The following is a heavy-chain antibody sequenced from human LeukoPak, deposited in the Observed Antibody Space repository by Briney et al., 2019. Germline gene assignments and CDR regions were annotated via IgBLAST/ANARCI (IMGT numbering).Heavy chain of an antibody. CDR2: ISRTGSHT. CDR1: GFXFSDYY. V-gene: IGHV3-11*06. CDR3: AREYNAAFDI. Sequence: GGSLRLSCAASGFXFSDYYISWIRQAPGKGLEWLSYISRTGSHTPYADSVKGRFTVSRDNAKNSLSLELNSLRVDDTAIYYCAREYNAAFDIWGQGTMGTVSS. J-gene: IGHJ3*02. D-gene: IGHD5-24*01.